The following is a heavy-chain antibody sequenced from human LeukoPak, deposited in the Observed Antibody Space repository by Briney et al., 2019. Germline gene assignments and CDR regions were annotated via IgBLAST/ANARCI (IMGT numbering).Heavy chain of an antibody. V-gene: IGHV3-21*01. CDR2: ISSSSSYI. CDR1: GFTFSSYS. Sequence: GGSLRLSCAASGFTFSSYSMNWVRQAPGKGLEWVSSISSSSSYIYYADSVKGRFTISRDNAKNSLYLQMNSLRAEDTAVYYCARFYSGSYRYFDYWAREPWSPSPQ. J-gene: IGHJ4*02. D-gene: IGHD1-26*01. CDR3: ARFYSGSYRYFDY.